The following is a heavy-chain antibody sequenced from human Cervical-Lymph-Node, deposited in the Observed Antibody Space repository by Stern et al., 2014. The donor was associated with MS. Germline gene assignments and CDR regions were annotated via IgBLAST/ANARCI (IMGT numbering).Heavy chain of an antibody. V-gene: IGHV3-66*02. CDR2: IYNDGTT. CDR3: ARDGMAAKHDAFDI. D-gene: IGHD5-24*01. J-gene: IGHJ3*02. Sequence: EVQLVESGGGLVQPGESLRLSCVVYGFTVSTHFINWVRQAPGKGLEWVSVIYNDGTTYYADSVMGRFTVSRDSSKNTLYLQMTDLRLEDTAVYYCARDGMAAKHDAFDIWGQGTMVTVSS. CDR1: GFTVSTHF.